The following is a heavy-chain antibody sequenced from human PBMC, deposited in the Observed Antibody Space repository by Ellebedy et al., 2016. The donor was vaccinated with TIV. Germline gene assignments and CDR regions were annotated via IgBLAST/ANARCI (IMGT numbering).Heavy chain of an antibody. CDR2: ISISGTT. V-gene: IGHV3-23*01. Sequence: GGSLRLXXEASGVTLNSYAMSWVRQAPGKGLEWVSSISISGTTYYAESVKGRFTISRDNSKNTLYLQMNSLRVEDTALYYCAKGGNGWFWYFDLWGRGTLVTASS. CDR3: AKGGNGWFWYFDL. D-gene: IGHD2-15*01. J-gene: IGHJ2*01. CDR1: GVTLNSYA.